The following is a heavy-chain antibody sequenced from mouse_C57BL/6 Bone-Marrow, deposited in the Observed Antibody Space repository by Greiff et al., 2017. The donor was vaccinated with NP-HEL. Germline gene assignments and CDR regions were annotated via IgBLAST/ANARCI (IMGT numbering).Heavy chain of an antibody. CDR3: AREGNWDEDWYFDV. Sequence: QVHVKQPGAELVMPGASVKLSCKASGYTFTSYWMHWVKQRPGQGLEWIGEIDPSDSYTNYNQKFKGKSTLTVDKSSSTAYMQLSSLTSEDSAVYYCAREGNWDEDWYFDVWGTGTTVTVSS. CDR2: IDPSDSYT. D-gene: IGHD4-1*01. CDR1: GYTFTSYW. J-gene: IGHJ1*03. V-gene: IGHV1-69*01.